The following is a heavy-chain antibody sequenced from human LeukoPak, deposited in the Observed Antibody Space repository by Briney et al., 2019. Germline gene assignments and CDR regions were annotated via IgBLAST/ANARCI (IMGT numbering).Heavy chain of an antibody. CDR2: FFYSGST. V-gene: IGHV4-39*02. D-gene: IGHD1-26*01. Sequence: PSETLSLTCSVSGGSISSSTYYWGWIRQPPGKGLEWIGSFFYSGSTYYNPSLKSRVTISVDTSKNQFSLKLSSVTAADTAVYYCARDGEVGVGRWFDPWGQGTLVTVSS. J-gene: IGHJ5*02. CDR3: ARDGEVGVGRWFDP. CDR1: GGSISSSTYY.